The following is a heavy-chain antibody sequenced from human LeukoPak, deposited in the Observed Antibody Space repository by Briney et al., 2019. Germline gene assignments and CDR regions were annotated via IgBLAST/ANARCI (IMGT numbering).Heavy chain of an antibody. CDR1: GGSISRYY. J-gene: IGHJ4*02. V-gene: IGHV4-59*08. D-gene: IGHD3-22*01. Sequence: KPSETLSLTRTVSGGSISRYYWSWIRQPPRKGLEWIGYIYYSGSTNYNPSLKSRVTISVDTSKNQFSLKLSSVTAADTAVYYCARSRPTYYYDSSGTNFDYWGQGTLVTVSS. CDR3: ARSRPTYYYDSSGTNFDY. CDR2: IYYSGST.